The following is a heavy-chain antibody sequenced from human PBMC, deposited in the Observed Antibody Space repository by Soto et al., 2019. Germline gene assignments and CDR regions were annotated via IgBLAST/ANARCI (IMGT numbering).Heavy chain of an antibody. Sequence: LRLSCAASGFTFSSYGMHWVRQAPGKGLEWVAVIWYDGSNKYYADSVKGRFTIPRDNSKNTLYLQMNSLRAEDTAVYYCARDWGDGDPEGYYYYGMDVWGQGTTVTVSS. CDR2: IWYDGSNK. V-gene: IGHV3-33*01. CDR1: GFTFSSYG. J-gene: IGHJ6*02. D-gene: IGHD2-21*01. CDR3: ARDWGDGDPEGYYYYGMDV.